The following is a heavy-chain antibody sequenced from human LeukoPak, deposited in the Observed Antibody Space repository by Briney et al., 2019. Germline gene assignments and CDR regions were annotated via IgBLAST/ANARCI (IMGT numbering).Heavy chain of an antibody. D-gene: IGHD3-3*01. V-gene: IGHV1-46*01. J-gene: IGHJ5*02. CDR1: GYTFTSYY. CDR3: ARVGWLGNWFDP. Sequence: ASVKVSCKASGYTFTSYYMHWVRQAPGQGLEWMGIINPSGGSTSYAQKFQGRVTMTRDMSTSTVYMELRSLRSDDTAVYYCARVGWLGNWFDPWGQGTLVTVSS. CDR2: INPSGGST.